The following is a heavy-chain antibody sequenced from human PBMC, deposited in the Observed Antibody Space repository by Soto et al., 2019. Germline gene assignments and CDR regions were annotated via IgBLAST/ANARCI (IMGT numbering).Heavy chain of an antibody. J-gene: IGHJ3*02. D-gene: IGHD2-15*01. CDR3: ARRPGGRYCTGDNCYDAFDI. V-gene: IGHV2-5*02. Sequence: QITLKESGPTLVRPTQTLTLTCTFSGLSISTSGLGVGWIRQPPGKALEWLAVIYWDDDKSYSPSLKSRLTITKDTSENQVVFTMTNMDPVDTATYYCARRPGGRYCTGDNCYDAFDIWGQGTMVTVSS. CDR1: GLSISTSGLG. CDR2: IYWDDDK.